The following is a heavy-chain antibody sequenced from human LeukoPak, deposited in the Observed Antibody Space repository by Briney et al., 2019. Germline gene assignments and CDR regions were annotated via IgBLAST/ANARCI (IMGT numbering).Heavy chain of an antibody. V-gene: IGHV4-39*01. CDR1: GGSISSSSYY. J-gene: IGHJ4*02. CDR2: IYYSGST. Sequence: SSETLSLTCTVSGGSISSSSYYWGWIRQPPGKGLEWIGSIYYSGSTYYNPSLKSRVTISVDTSKNQFSLKLSSVTAADTAVYYCARLRGYSYGSFDYWGQGTLVTVSS. CDR3: ARLRGYSYGSFDY. D-gene: IGHD5-18*01.